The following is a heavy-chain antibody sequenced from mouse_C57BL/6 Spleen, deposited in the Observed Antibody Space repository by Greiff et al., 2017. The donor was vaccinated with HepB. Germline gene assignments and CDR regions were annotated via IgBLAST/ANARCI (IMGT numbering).Heavy chain of an antibody. V-gene: IGHV14-2*01. D-gene: IGHD2-5*01. CDR3: ADSNYVHAMDY. J-gene: IGHJ4*01. Sequence: VQLQQPGAELVMPGASVKLSCKASGYTFTSYWMHWVKQRPGQGLEWIGRIDPEDGETKYAPKFQGKATITADTSSNTAYLQLSSLTSEDTAVYYCADSNYVHAMDYWGQGTSVTVSS. CDR2: IDPEDGET. CDR1: GYTFTSYW.